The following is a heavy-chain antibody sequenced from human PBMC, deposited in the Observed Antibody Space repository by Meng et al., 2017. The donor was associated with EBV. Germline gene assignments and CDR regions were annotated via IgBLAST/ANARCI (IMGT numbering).Heavy chain of an antibody. Sequence: QVRLQGSGPGLVKPSGTLSLTFIVSGVSVTSGAYHWSWIRQSPGKGLEWIGYIYDTGITIYNPSLKSRVTISLETSKNQFSLKVNSVTTADTAVYYCAKSRSSTPGIVDDWGQGTLVTVSS. CDR3: AKSRSSTPGIVDD. CDR2: IYDTGIT. D-gene: IGHD2/OR15-2a*01. V-gene: IGHV4-61*08. CDR1: GVSVTSGAYH. J-gene: IGHJ4*02.